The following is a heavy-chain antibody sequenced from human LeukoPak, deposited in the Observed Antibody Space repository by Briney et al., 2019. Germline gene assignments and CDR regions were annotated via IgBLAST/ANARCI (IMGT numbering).Heavy chain of an antibody. D-gene: IGHD1-7*01. Sequence: PGGSLRLSCAASGFTFSSYAMHWVRQAPGKGLEWVAVISYDGSNKYYADSVKGRFTISRDNSKNTLYLQMNSLRAEDTAVYYCARVKGQLELLAAFDIWGQGTMVTVSS. V-gene: IGHV3-30*04. CDR2: ISYDGSNK. J-gene: IGHJ3*02. CDR3: ARVKGQLELLAAFDI. CDR1: GFTFSSYA.